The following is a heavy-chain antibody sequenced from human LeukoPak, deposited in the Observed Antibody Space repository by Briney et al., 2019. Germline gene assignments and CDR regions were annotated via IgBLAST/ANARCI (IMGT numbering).Heavy chain of an antibody. Sequence: GASVKVSCKASGYTFTSYDINWVRQATGQGLEWMGWMNPNSGNTGYAQKFQGRVTITRNTSISTAYMELSSLRSEDTAVYYCATDPILLELGWFDPWGQGTLVTASS. V-gene: IGHV1-8*03. D-gene: IGHD1-7*01. CDR1: GYTFTSYD. CDR2: MNPNSGNT. J-gene: IGHJ5*02. CDR3: ATDPILLELGWFDP.